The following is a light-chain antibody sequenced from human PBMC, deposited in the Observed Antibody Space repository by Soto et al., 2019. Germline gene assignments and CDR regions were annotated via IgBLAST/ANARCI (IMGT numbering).Light chain of an antibody. V-gene: IGKV3-15*01. J-gene: IGKJ4*01. Sequence: EIVMTQSPATLSVSPGERATLFCRASQSVRSNFLAWYQQKPGQAPRLLIYGASTRAIGVPARFSGSGSGTEFTLTIRRQQSENFAVYFCQRYGAWPLTFGGVTEVEIK. CDR2: GAS. CDR3: QRYGAWPLT. CDR1: QSVRSN.